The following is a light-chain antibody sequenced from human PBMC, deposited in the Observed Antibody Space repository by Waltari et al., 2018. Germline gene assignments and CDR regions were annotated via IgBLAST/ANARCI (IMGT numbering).Light chain of an antibody. CDR2: DDS. CDR1: NIEAKS. V-gene: IGLV3-21*02. Sequence: SYVLTQPPSVSVAPGQTARITCGGDNIEAKSVSWSQQKPGEAPVVVVFDDSDRPSGIPERFSGANSGNTATLTISRVEGGDEADYFCQVWDSSGDLLVIFGGGTKLTVL. CDR3: QVWDSSGDLLVI. J-gene: IGLJ2*01.